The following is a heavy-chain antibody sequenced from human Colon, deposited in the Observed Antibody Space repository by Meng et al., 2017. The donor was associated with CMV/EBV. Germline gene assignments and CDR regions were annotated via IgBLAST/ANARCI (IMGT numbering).Heavy chain of an antibody. Sequence: ASVKVSCKASGYSLTTNYIHWMRQAPGQGFEWMGIINPSNGATSYAQKFQGTITMTRDTSTGTVYLELRSLKYEDTAVYHCARDPAAAHTGAYFDLWGQGTPVTVS. D-gene: IGHD6-13*01. CDR2: INPSNGAT. CDR3: ARDPAAAHTGAYFDL. J-gene: IGHJ4*02. CDR1: GYSLTTNY. V-gene: IGHV1-46*01.